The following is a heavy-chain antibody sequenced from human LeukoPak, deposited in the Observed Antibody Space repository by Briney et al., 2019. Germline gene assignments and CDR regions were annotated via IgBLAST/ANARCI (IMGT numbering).Heavy chain of an antibody. CDR2: IDPSDSYT. V-gene: IGHV5-10-1*01. Sequence: ESLRISCKGSGYSFTTFWITWVRQMPGKGLEWMGRIDPSDSYTKYSPSFQGHVTISADKSIDTAYLQWSSLKASDTAMYFCARAYCTTATCDNWFDPWGQGTLVTVSS. CDR3: ARAYCTTATCDNWFDP. CDR1: GYSFTTFW. J-gene: IGHJ5*02. D-gene: IGHD2-8*01.